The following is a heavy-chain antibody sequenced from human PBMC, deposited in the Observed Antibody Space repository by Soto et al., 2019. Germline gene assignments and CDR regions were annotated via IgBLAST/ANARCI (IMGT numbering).Heavy chain of an antibody. Sequence: GGSLRLSCAASGFTFSSYAMSWVRQAPGKGLEWVSAISGSGGRTYYGDSVKGRFTISRDYSKNTLYLQMNSMRAEDTAVYYCASGMVRVVIITYDYYDYGMDVWGQGTTVTVSS. V-gene: IGHV3-23*01. CDR3: ASGMVRVVIITYDYYDYGMDV. J-gene: IGHJ6*02. CDR2: ISGSGGRT. CDR1: GFTFSSYA. D-gene: IGHD3-10*01.